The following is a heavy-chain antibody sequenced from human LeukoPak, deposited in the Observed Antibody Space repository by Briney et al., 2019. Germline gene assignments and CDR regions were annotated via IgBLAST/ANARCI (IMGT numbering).Heavy chain of an antibody. J-gene: IGHJ3*02. D-gene: IGHD2-15*01. Sequence: KPSETLSLTCAVYGGSFSGFYWSWIRQPPGKGLEWIGEINHSGSTTYNPSLKSRVTISVDTPKNQFSLKLSSVTAADTAVYYCARTFKNCSGGSCYHTDAFDIWGQGTMVTVSS. CDR3: ARTFKNCSGGSCYHTDAFDI. V-gene: IGHV4-34*01. CDR1: GGSFSGFY. CDR2: INHSGST.